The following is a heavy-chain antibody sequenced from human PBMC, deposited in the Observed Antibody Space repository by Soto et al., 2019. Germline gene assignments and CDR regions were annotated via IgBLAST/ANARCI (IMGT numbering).Heavy chain of an antibody. CDR1: GGSISSGGYS. J-gene: IGHJ4*02. CDR3: ARGQVVAAQL. CDR2: IYHSGST. D-gene: IGHD2-15*01. Sequence: QLQLQESGSGLVKPSQNLSLTCAVSGGSISSGGYSWSWIRQPPGKGREWIGYIYHSGSTYYDPYLKSRVHMSVDRSKTQFSLKLSSVTDADTAVYACARGQVVAAQLWGQGTLVTVSS. V-gene: IGHV4-30-2*01.